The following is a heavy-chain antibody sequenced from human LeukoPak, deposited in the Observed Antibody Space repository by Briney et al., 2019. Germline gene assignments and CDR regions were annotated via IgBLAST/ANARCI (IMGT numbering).Heavy chain of an antibody. Sequence: KPGESLKISCKASGYSFTSYWIGWVRQMPGKGLEWMGITDPSDSETRYTPSFQGQVTISVDKSLTTADLQWNSLKASDTAMYYCARQTAMGRSGDYWGQGTLVTVSS. CDR1: GYSFTSYW. D-gene: IGHD5-18*01. CDR3: ARQTAMGRSGDY. CDR2: TDPSDSET. J-gene: IGHJ4*02. V-gene: IGHV5-51*01.